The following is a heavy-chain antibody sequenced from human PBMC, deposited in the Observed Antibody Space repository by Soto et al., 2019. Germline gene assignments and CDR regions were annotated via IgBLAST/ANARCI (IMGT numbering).Heavy chain of an antibody. CDR3: ARPPGYISDWYYFDL. Sequence: QVQLVQSGAEVKKPGASVKVSCEASGYNFIDFHIHWVRQAPGQGFEWMGRISPKSGGTNYAQKFEGRVTMTWDTSISTAYMELSSLKSDDTAVYYCARPPGYISDWYYFDLWGQGTRVTVSS. CDR2: ISPKSGGT. D-gene: IGHD3-9*01. V-gene: IGHV1-2*02. J-gene: IGHJ4*02. CDR1: GYNFIDFH.